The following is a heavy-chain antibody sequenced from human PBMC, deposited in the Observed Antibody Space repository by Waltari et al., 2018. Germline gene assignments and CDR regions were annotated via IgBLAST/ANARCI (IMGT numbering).Heavy chain of an antibody. CDR1: GGSFSGYY. D-gene: IGHD3-22*01. V-gene: IGHV4-34*01. CDR3: ARGHYYDSSGYSNWFDP. CDR2: INQSGST. J-gene: IGHJ5*02. Sequence: QVQLQQWGAGLLKPSETLSLTCAVYGGSFSGYYWSWIRQPPGKGLEWIGEINQSGSTNYNPSLKSRVTISVDTSKNQFSLKLSSVTAADTAVYYCARGHYYDSSGYSNWFDPWGQGTLVTVSS.